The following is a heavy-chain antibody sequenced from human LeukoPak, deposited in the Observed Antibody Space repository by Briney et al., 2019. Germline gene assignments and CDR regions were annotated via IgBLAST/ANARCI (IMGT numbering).Heavy chain of an antibody. CDR3: AKGGYDILTGYLD. J-gene: IGHJ4*02. D-gene: IGHD3-9*01. Sequence: GGSLRLSCAASRLTFSSYCIHWVRQAPGKGLEWVAFIRYDGSNKYYADSVKGRFTISRDNSKNTLYLQMNSLRAEDTAVYYCAKGGYDILTGYLDWGQGTLVTVSS. CDR1: RLTFSSYC. CDR2: IRYDGSNK. V-gene: IGHV3-30*02.